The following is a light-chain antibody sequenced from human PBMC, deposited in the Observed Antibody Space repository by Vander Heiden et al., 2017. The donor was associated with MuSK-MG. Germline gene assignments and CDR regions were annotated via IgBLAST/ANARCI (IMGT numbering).Light chain of an antibody. CDR1: SSDVGGYNY. CDR3: SSYKNSSTLGI. CDR2: EVS. Sequence: QSALTQPASVSGSPGQSITISCTGTSSDVGGYNYVSWYQQHPGKAPKLMIYEVSNRPSGVSNRLSGSKSGNTASLTIAGLQAEDEADYYCSSYKNSSTLGIFGGGTKLTVL. V-gene: IGLV2-14*01. J-gene: IGLJ2*01.